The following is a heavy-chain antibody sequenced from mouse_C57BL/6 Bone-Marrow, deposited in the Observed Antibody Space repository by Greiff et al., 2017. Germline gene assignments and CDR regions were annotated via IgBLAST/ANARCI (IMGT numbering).Heavy chain of an antibody. J-gene: IGHJ4*01. CDR2: INPDYGTT. CDR3: TTDYDYDDAMDY. D-gene: IGHD2-4*01. Sequence: EVQLQQSGAELVRPGASVKMSCKASGYTFTDYNMNWVKQSPGQGLEWIGVINPDYGTTSYKQKFKGKATMTVDKSSSTAYLQLSSLTSEDSAVYYCTTDYDYDDAMDYGGQGTSVTVSS. CDR1: GYTFTDYN. V-gene: IGHV1-39*01.